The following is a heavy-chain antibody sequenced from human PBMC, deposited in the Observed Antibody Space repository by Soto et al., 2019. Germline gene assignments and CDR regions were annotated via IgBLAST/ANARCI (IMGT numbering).Heavy chain of an antibody. CDR3: ARDEIAYYYYGMDV. CDR2: LSYDGSKK. D-gene: IGHD6-13*01. Sequence: QVQLLESGGGVVQPGRSLRLSCAASGFTFTSYAMHWVRQAPGKGLEWVAVLSYDGSKKYYADSVKGRFTISRDNSKNTMYLQMNSLITEDTAVYYCARDEIAYYYYGMDVWGQGTTVTVSS. V-gene: IGHV3-30-3*01. CDR1: GFTFTSYA. J-gene: IGHJ6*02.